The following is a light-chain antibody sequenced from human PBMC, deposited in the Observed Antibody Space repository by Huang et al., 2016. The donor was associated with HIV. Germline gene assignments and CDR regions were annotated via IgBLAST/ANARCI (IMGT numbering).Light chain of an antibody. Sequence: DIQMTQSASSLATSVGDRVTITCQASQGIFTYLNWYQQKPGRAPKLLIYDVSNLEGGVPSRFSGSGFGTDFTLTISSLQPEDIATYYCQQYDNLPRTFGQGTRLEIK. CDR3: QQYDNLPRT. CDR1: QGIFTY. J-gene: IGKJ5*01. CDR2: DVS. V-gene: IGKV1-33*01.